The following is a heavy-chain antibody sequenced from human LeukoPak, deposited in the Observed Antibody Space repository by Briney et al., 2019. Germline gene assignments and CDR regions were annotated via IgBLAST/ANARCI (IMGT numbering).Heavy chain of an antibody. J-gene: IGHJ4*02. Sequence: GGSLRLSCAASGFTFSTYNMNWVRQAPGKGLEWVSSITSSSSYTFYADSVKGRFTISRDNSKNSLYLQMDSLRSDDNALYYCARGSSDSSTYYGDLENWGEGTLVSVYS. V-gene: IGHV3-21*04. CDR2: ITSSSSYT. CDR3: ARGSSDSSTYYGDLEN. CDR1: GFTFSTYN. D-gene: IGHD6-13*01.